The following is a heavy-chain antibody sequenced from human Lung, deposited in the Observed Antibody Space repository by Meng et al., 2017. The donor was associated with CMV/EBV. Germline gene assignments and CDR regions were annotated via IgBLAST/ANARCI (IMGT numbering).Heavy chain of an antibody. CDR2: ISAYNGNT. J-gene: IGHJ6*02. V-gene: IGHV1-18*01. CDR1: GYTFTSYG. Sequence: ASVXVSCKASGYTFTSYGISWVRQAPGQGLEWMGWISAYNGNTNYAQKLQGRVTMTTDTSTSTAYMELGSLRSDDTAVYYCARDRTPDIVVPHYYYGMDVWXQGTTVTVSS. D-gene: IGHD2-2*01. CDR3: ARDRTPDIVVPHYYYGMDV.